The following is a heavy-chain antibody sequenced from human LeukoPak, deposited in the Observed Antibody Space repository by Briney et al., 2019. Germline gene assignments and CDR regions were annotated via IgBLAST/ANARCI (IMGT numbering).Heavy chain of an antibody. V-gene: IGHV3-21*05. D-gene: IGHD3-22*01. J-gene: IGHJ3*02. CDR1: GFTFNTYS. Sequence: GGSLRLSCAASGFTFNTYSMNWVRQAPGKGLEWVSYISSGSSYIYYADSVKGRFTIPRDNAKNSLYLQMNSLRAEDTAVYYCARDLKRRVYYDSSGSDDAFDIWGQGTMVTVSS. CDR2: ISSGSSYI. CDR3: ARDLKRRVYYDSSGSDDAFDI.